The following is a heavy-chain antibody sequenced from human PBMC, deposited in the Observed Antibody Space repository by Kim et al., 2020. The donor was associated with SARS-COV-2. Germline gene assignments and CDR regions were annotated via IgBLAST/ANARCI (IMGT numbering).Heavy chain of an antibody. J-gene: IGHJ4*01. CDR3: AKSFIPAAVRGFRYYF. CDR2: ISGNGRET. V-gene: IGHV3-23*01. D-gene: IGHD2-2*01. Sequence: GGSLRLSCAASGFSFGSFAMTWVRRAPGKGLEWVSAISGNGRETYYADSVKGRFTISRDNSRNTLYLQMNSLRAEDTAVYYCAKSFIPAAVRGFRYYF. CDR1: GFSFGSFA.